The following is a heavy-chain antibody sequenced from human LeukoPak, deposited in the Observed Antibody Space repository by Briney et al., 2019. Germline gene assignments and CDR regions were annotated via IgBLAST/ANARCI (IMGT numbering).Heavy chain of an antibody. J-gene: IGHJ6*03. CDR2: IYYSGST. D-gene: IGHD2-2*01. V-gene: IGHV4-59*01. Sequence: PSETLSLTCTVSGGSISSYYWSWIRQPPGKGLEWIGYIYYSGSTNYNPSLKSRVTISVDTSKNQFSLKLSSVTAADTAVYYCARVRYCSSTSCRHYYYYYMDVWGKGTTVTVSS. CDR3: ARVRYCSSTSCRHYYYYYMDV. CDR1: GGSISSYY.